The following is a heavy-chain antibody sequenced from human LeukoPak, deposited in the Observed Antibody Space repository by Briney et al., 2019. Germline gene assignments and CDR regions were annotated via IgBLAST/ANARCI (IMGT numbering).Heavy chain of an antibody. V-gene: IGHV3-64D*06. CDR2: ISGNGGYT. Sequence: GSLRLSCSASGFIFSSYAMHWVRQAPGKGLQYVSTISGNGGYTYYTDSVKGRFTISRDNSKNTLYLQMSSLRAEDTAMYYYVNGGSLVREPFDCWGQGTXVXVSS. CDR3: VNGGSLVREPFDC. CDR1: GFIFSSYA. D-gene: IGHD3-10*01. J-gene: IGHJ4*02.